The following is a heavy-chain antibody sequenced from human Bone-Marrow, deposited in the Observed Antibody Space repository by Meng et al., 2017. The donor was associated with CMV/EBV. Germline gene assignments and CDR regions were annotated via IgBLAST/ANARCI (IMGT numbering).Heavy chain of an antibody. CDR2: ISGSGGST. Sequence: GGSLRLSCAASGFTFSSYAMSWVRQAPGKGLEWVSAISGSGGSTYYADSVKGRFTISRDNSKNTLYLQMNSLRAEDTAVYYCARTYYDFWSGWGMDFWGQGTMVTVSS. J-gene: IGHJ6*02. CDR3: ARTYYDFWSGWGMDF. D-gene: IGHD3-3*01. CDR1: GFTFSSYA. V-gene: IGHV3-23*01.